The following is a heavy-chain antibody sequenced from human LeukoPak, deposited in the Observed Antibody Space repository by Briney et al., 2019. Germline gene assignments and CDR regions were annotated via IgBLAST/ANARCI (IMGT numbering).Heavy chain of an antibody. CDR3: ARLAGGSSGPLDY. Sequence: PGGSLRLSCAASGFTVSINYMSWVRQAPGKGLEWVSVINSDGSAYYADSVKGRFTVSRDNSKNTLYLQINRLRAEDTAVYYCARLAGGSSGPLDYWGQGTLVTVSS. D-gene: IGHD3-22*01. CDR1: GFTVSINY. CDR2: INSDGSA. J-gene: IGHJ4*02. V-gene: IGHV3-66*01.